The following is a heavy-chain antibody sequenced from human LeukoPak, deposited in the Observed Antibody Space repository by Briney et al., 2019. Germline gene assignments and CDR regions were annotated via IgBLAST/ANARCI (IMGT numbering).Heavy chain of an antibody. J-gene: IGHJ5*02. CDR1: GGSFSGSY. CDR3: ARVYCSNTSCYFDP. CDR2: VNHSGNT. D-gene: IGHD2-2*01. V-gene: IGHV4-34*01. Sequence: PSETLSLTCAVHGGSFSGSYWSWIRQPPGKGLEWVGEVNHSGNTNYNPSLKSRVTISVATSRNQFSLKLSSVTAADTAVYFCARVYCSNTSCYFDPWGQGTLVTVSS.